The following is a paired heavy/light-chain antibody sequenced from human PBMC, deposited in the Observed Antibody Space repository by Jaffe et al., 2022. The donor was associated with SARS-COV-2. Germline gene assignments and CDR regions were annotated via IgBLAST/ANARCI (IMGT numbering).Light chain of an antibody. CDR1: QSLVYSDGNTY. Sequence: DIVMTQSPLSLPVTLGQPASISCRSSQSLVYSDGNTYLNWFQQRPGQSPRRLIYKVSNRDSGVPDRFSGSGSGTDFTLKISRVEAGDVGVYYCMQGTQWPLTFGGGTRVEIK. V-gene: IGKV2-30*01. CDR2: KVS. J-gene: IGKJ4*01. CDR3: MQGTQWPLT.
Heavy chain of an antibody. V-gene: IGHV3-23*01. CDR1: GFTFSNYA. CDR2: ISGSGGNT. CDR3: GKGPTATGYGNGFDP. J-gene: IGHJ5*02. D-gene: IGHD6-13*01. Sequence: EVQLLESGGGLVQPGGSLRLSCAASGFTFSNYAMTWVRQGPGKGLEWVSSINGISGSGGNTYYAEAVKGRFTVSRDNSKNTLYLQMNSLRVEDTAVYFCGKGPTATGYGNGFDPWGHGTLVTVSS.